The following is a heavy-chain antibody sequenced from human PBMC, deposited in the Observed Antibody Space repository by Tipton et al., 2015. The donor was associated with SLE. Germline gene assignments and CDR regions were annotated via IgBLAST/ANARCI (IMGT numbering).Heavy chain of an antibody. J-gene: IGHJ4*02. CDR2: IKQDGSEK. V-gene: IGHV3-7*01. CDR1: GFTFSGYW. D-gene: IGHD5-12*01. Sequence: SLRLSCAASGFTFSGYWMTWVRQAPGKGLEWVANIKQDGSEKYYVESVKGRFTISRDNAKTSLYLQMNSLRADDTGVYYCARLSSFDSLFDYWGQGTLVTVSS. CDR3: ARLSSFDSLFDY.